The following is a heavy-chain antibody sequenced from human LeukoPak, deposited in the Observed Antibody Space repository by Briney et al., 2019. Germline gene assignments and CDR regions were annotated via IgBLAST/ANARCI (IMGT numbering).Heavy chain of an antibody. CDR3: ATEDVRDGDFFRRWAFDI. CDR2: INPNSGGT. V-gene: IGHV1-2*02. CDR1: GYIFTVYY. J-gene: IGHJ3*02. D-gene: IGHD4-17*01. Sequence: GASVKVSCKASGYIFTVYYMHWVRQAPGQGLEWMGWINPNSGGTNYAQKFQGRVTMTRDTSISTAYMELSSLRSEDTAVYYCATEDVRDGDFFRRWAFDIWGQGTMVTVSS.